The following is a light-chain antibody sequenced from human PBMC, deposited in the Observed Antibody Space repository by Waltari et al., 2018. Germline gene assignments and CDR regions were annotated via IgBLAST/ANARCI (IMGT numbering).Light chain of an antibody. V-gene: IGKV2-28*01. CDR3: MQALQAPPT. CDR1: QSLLYANGYSY. Sequence: DIVMTQSPLSLPVTPGEPASISCRSSQSLLYANGYSYLNWYLQKPGQSPQLLIYRGSNRASGGPDRFSGSGSGTDFILKISRVEAEDVGVYYCMQALQAPPTFGGGTKVEIK. J-gene: IGKJ4*01. CDR2: RGS.